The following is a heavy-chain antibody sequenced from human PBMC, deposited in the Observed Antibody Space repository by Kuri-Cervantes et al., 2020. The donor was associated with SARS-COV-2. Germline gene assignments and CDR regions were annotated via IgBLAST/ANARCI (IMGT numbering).Heavy chain of an antibody. CDR1: GGTFSSYA. CDR2: IIPIFGTA. V-gene: IGHV1-69*13. J-gene: IGHJ1*01. D-gene: IGHD3-3*01. CDR3: ARSLRITIFGVVIVNEYFQH. Sequence: SVKVSCKASGGTFSSYAISWVRQAPGQGLEWMGGIIPIFGTANYAQKFQGRVTITADESTSTAYMELSSLRSEDTAVYYRARSLRITIFGVVIVNEYFQHWGQGTLVTVSS.